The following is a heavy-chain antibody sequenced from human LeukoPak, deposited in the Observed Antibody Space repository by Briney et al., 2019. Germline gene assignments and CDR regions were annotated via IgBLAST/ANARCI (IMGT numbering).Heavy chain of an antibody. Sequence: PGGSLRLSCVVSGFTFSRYWMSWVRQAPGQGLEWAANIKQDGSEKYYVDSVKGRFTISRDNFKNSLYLQMNSLRAEDTAVYYCAREGGSYLGYYYMDVWGKGTTVTVSS. CDR3: AREGGSYLGYYYMDV. CDR1: GFTFSRYW. D-gene: IGHD1-26*01. CDR2: IKQDGSEK. V-gene: IGHV3-7*01. J-gene: IGHJ6*03.